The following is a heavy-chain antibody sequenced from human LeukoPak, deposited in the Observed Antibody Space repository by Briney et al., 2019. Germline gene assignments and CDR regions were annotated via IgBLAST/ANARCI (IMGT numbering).Heavy chain of an antibody. CDR2: INPNSGGT. CDR3: AREAPRERGHSLVNWFVP. CDR1: GYTFTVYY. Sequence: ASVKVSCRASGYTFTVYYMHWVRQAPGQGPEWMGWINPNSGGTNYTQKFQGRVTITRDTSISTAYMELSRLRSDDTAVYYCAREAPRERGHSLVNWFVPWGQGTLVTVSS. V-gene: IGHV1-2*02. J-gene: IGHJ5*02. D-gene: IGHD1-1*01.